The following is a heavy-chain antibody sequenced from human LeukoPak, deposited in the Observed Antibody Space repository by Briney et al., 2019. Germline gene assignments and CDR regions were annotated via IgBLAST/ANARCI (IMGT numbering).Heavy chain of an antibody. CDR3: ARGRHYYESSDYYYEGDAFDV. CDR2: INPSGGSI. J-gene: IGHJ3*01. Sequence: ASVKVSCKASGDTFSSYYMHWVRQAPGQELEWMGIINPSGGSISYAQKFQGRVTMTRDMSTSTVYMELSSLRSEDTAVYYCARGRHYYESSDYYYEGDAFDVWGQGTMVTVSS. CDR1: GDTFSSYY. D-gene: IGHD3-22*01. V-gene: IGHV1-46*01.